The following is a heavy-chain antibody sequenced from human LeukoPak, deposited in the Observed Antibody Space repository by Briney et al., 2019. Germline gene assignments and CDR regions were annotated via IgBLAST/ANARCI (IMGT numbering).Heavy chain of an antibody. CDR1: GGSISSGDYY. V-gene: IGHV4-30-4*01. D-gene: IGHD3-16*01. J-gene: IGHJ5*02. CDR3: ARDIVRGSTWFDP. Sequence: PSQTLSLTCTVSGGSISSGDYYWSWIRQPPGKGLDWLGYIFYSGSTYYNPSLKSRVTISIDTSKNQFSLKLSSVTAADTAVYFCARDIVRGSTWFDPWGQGTLVTVSS. CDR2: IFYSGST.